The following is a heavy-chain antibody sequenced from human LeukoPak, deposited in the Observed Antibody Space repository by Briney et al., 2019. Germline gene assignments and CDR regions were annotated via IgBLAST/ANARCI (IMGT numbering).Heavy chain of an antibody. CDR2: IYPGDSDT. CDR1: GYSFTSYW. CDR3: ARHPGGSGDPNWFDP. V-gene: IGHV5-51*01. J-gene: IGHJ5*02. Sequence: GESLKISCKGSGYSFTSYWIGWVRQMPGKGLEWMGIIYPGDSDTRYSPSFQGQVTISADKSISTAYLQWSSLKASDTAMYHCARHPGGSGDPNWFDPWGQGTLVTVSS. D-gene: IGHD4-17*01.